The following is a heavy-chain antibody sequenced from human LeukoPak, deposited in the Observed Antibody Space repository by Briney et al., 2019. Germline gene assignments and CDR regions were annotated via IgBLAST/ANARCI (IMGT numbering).Heavy chain of an antibody. J-gene: IGHJ6*03. V-gene: IGHV3-21*01. Sequence: PGGSLRLSCEASGFNFNTYSMAWVRQAPGKGLEWDSIISRASESIFYADSVKGRFTISRDNSKNTLYLQMNSLRAEDTAVYYCARDAGDIVVVVAATYYYYYMDVWGKGTTVTVSS. CDR3: ARDAGDIVVVVAATYYYYYMDV. D-gene: IGHD2-15*01. CDR2: ISRASESI. CDR1: GFNFNTYS.